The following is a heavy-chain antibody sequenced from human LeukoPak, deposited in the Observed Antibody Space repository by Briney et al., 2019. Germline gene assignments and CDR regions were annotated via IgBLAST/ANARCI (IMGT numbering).Heavy chain of an antibody. CDR1: GGSISSYY. Sequence: SETLSLTCTVSGGSISSYYWSWIRQPPGKGLEWIGYIYYRGSTNYNPSLKSRVTISVDTSKNQFSLKLSSVTAADTAVYYCARRDSSGYYFWFDPWGQGTLVTVSS. D-gene: IGHD3-22*01. CDR3: ARRDSSGYYFWFDP. CDR2: IYYRGST. J-gene: IGHJ5*02. V-gene: IGHV4-59*01.